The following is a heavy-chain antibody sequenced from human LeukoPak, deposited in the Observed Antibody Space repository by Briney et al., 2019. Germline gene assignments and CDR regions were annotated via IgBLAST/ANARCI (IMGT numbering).Heavy chain of an antibody. J-gene: IGHJ4*02. Sequence: PGGSLRLSCAASGFTFRNYIMNWVRQAPGKGLEWVSYISSSSRTRYYVDSVKGRFTISRDNAKNSLDLQMSSLRDEDTAVYYCVRGAYWGQGTLVTVSS. CDR3: VRGAY. CDR2: ISSSSRTR. CDR1: GFTFRNYI. V-gene: IGHV3-48*02.